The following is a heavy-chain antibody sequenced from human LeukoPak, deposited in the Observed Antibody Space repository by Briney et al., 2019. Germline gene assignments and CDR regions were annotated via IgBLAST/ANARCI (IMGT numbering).Heavy chain of an antibody. CDR3: ARGLPGATSGAVYFDL. D-gene: IGHD1-26*01. CDR1: GGPITD. V-gene: IGHV4-4*07. J-gene: IGHJ2*01. CDR2: IYNQGRS. Sequence: SETLSLTCTVSGGPITDWTWIRQPPGKGLEWIGVIYNQGRSEYNPSLQSRVTMSLDTSKNQISLNLRSVTAAATDVYFCARGLPGATSGAVYFDLWGRDTLVAVSS.